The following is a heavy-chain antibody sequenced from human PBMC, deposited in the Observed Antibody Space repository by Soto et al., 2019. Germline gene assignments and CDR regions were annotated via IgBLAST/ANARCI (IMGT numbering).Heavy chain of an antibody. CDR3: AKDNEGVTAAGLFDY. D-gene: IGHD6-13*01. V-gene: IGHV3-30*18. CDR1: GFAFSSSG. Sequence: QVQLVESGGGVVQPGRSLRLSCAASGFAFSSSGMHWVRQAPGKGLEWVAVISYDGSTKHHADSVKGRFTISRGNSKNTLYLQMNSLRAEDTAVYYCAKDNEGVTAAGLFDYWGQGTLVTVSS. CDR2: ISYDGSTK. J-gene: IGHJ4*02.